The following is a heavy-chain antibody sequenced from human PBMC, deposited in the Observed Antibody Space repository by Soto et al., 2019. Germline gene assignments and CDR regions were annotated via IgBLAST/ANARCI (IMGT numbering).Heavy chain of an antibody. CDR2: ISANNGNI. J-gene: IGHJ6*02. CDR3: ARQKGINNYYGMDV. CDR1: GYTFTSYT. D-gene: IGHD3-10*01. Sequence: ASVKVSCKASGYTFTSYTFSWVRQAPGQGLEWMGWISANNGNIRYAQKLQGRVTMTTDTSTSTVYVEVWSLRSDDTAVYYCARQKGINNYYGMDVWGQGTTVTVSS. V-gene: IGHV1-18*04.